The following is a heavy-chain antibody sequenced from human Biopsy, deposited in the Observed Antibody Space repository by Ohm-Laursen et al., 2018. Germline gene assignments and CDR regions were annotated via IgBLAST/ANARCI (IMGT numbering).Heavy chain of an antibody. CDR3: ARGPSGTAAGRFAS. CDR2: VTTTSSYI. Sequence: GSLRLSCAASGFDFSDYSMSWVRQAPGKGLEWVSSVTTTSSYIYYADSVKGRFTISRDNAKNSLYLQMNSLRAEDTAVYYCARGPSGTAAGRFASWGQGTLVTVSS. J-gene: IGHJ4*02. V-gene: IGHV3-21*01. CDR1: GFDFSDYS. D-gene: IGHD6-13*01.